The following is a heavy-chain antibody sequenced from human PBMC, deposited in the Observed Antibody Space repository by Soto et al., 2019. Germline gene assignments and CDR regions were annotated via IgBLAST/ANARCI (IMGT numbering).Heavy chain of an antibody. CDR3: ASDTNVALTFHYHGMDV. Sequence: QVQLVQSGAEVKKPGASVKISCEASGYTFTTYYIHWVRQAPGQGLDWMGIINPNTGSTSSAPKFQGRLSVTRDTSTSTVYMELSSLGSDDTAVYFCASDTNVALTFHYHGMDVWGQGTTVTVSS. D-gene: IGHD1-1*01. J-gene: IGHJ6*02. V-gene: IGHV1-46*01. CDR1: GYTFTTYY. CDR2: INPNTGST.